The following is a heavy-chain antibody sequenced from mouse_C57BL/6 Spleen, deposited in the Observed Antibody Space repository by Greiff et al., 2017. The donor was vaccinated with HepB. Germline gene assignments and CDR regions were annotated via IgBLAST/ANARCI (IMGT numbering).Heavy chain of an antibody. V-gene: IGHV1-18*01. J-gene: IGHJ4*01. CDR2: INPNNGGT. CDR1: GYTFTDYN. Sequence: VQLQQSGPELVKPGASVKIPCKASGYTFTDYNMDWVKQSPGKSLEWIGDINPNNGGTIYNQKFKGKATLTVDKSSSTAYMELRSLTSEDTAVYYCARSLLLFYSAMDYWGQGTSVTVSS. CDR3: ARSLLLFYSAMDY. D-gene: IGHD2-10*01.